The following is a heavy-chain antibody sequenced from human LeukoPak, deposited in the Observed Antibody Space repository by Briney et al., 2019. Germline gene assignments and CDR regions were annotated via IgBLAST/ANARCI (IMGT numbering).Heavy chain of an antibody. CDR2: IYHSGST. D-gene: IGHD6-13*01. CDR3: ARALRQQLVTGWFDP. CDR1: GDSISSYY. V-gene: IGHV4-59*01. Sequence: SETLSLTCTVSGDSISSYYWSWIRQPPGGGLEWVGYIYHSGSTNYNPSLKSRVTISVDTSKNQFSLKLISVTAADTAVYYCARALRQQLVTGWFDPWGQGLIVTFSS. J-gene: IGHJ5*02.